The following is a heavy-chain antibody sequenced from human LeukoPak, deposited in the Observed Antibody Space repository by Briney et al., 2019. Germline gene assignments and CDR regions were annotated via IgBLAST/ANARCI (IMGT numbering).Heavy chain of an antibody. CDR3: VRLLDRDF. V-gene: IGHV3-74*01. CDR2: INGDGSST. D-gene: IGHD3/OR15-3a*01. J-gene: IGHJ4*02. CDR1: GFTFSNYW. Sequence: GGSLRLSCAASGFTFSNYWMHWVRLAPGKGLVWVSRINGDGSSTNYADSVKGRFTISRDNAKNKVYLQMSGLRAEDTAVYYCVRLLDRDFWGQGTLVTVSS.